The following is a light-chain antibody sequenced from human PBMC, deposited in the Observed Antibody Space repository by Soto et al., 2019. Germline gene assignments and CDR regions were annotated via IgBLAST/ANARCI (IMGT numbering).Light chain of an antibody. CDR1: QSVSSSY. J-gene: IGKJ4*01. Sequence: EIVLTQSPGTLSLSPGERATLSCRASQSVSSSYLAWYQQKPGQAPRLLIYGASSRATGIPDRFSGSGSGTGFTLTISRLEPEDFAVDYCQQYGSSPRTFGGGTKVEIK. CDR2: GAS. V-gene: IGKV3-20*01. CDR3: QQYGSSPRT.